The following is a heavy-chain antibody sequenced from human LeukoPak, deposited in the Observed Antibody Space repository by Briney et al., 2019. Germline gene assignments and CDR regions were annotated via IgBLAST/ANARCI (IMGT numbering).Heavy chain of an antibody. V-gene: IGHV1-2*02. D-gene: IGHD3-10*01. J-gene: IGHJ4*02. Sequence: ASVKVSCKASGYTFSGYYMHWVRQAPGQGLEWMGWINPNSGGTNYAQKFQGRVTMTRDTSISTAYMELSRLRSDDTAVYYCARGSRNTMVRRVMGYWGQGTLVTVSS. CDR3: ARGSRNTMVRRVMGY. CDR2: INPNSGGT. CDR1: GYTFSGYY.